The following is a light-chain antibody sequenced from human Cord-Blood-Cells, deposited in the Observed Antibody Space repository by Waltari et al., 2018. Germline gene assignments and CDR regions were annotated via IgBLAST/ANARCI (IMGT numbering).Light chain of an antibody. CDR3: QQYNSYSWT. V-gene: IGKV1-5*01. CDR1: QRISSW. Sequence: DIHMTRSPSTLSASVGARVTITCRASQRISSWLAWYQQKPGKAPKLLIYDASSLESRVPSRFSGSGSGTEFTLTISSLQPDDFATYYCQQYNSYSWTFGQGTKVEIK. J-gene: IGKJ1*01. CDR2: DAS.